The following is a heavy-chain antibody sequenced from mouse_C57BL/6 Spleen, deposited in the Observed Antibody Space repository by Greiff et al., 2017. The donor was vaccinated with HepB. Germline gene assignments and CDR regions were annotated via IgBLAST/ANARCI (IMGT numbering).Heavy chain of an antibody. CDR2: IYPGSGST. V-gene: IGHV1-55*01. CDR3: ARGEEKGWYFDV. CDR1: GYTFTSYW. J-gene: IGHJ1*03. Sequence: QVQLQQPGAELVKPGASVKMSCKASGYTFTSYWITWVKQRPGQGLEWIGDIYPGSGSTNYNEKFKSKATLTVDTSSSTAYMQLSSLTSEDSVVYYCARGEEKGWYFDVWGTGTTVTVSS.